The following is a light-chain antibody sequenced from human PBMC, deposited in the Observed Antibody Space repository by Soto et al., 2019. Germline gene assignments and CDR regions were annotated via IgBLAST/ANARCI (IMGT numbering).Light chain of an antibody. CDR3: QQRSNWPIT. Sequence: EIVLTHSPGARSLSPGGRATLSCRASQSVSSYLAWYQQKPGQAPRLLIYDASNRATGIPARFSGSGSGTDFPLTISSLEPEDFAVYYCQQRSNWPITFGQGTRLEIK. CDR2: DAS. CDR1: QSVSSY. J-gene: IGKJ5*01. V-gene: IGKV3-11*01.